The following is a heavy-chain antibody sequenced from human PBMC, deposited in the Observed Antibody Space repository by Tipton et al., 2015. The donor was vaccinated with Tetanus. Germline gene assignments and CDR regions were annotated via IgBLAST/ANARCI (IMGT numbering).Heavy chain of an antibody. J-gene: IGHJ4*02. D-gene: IGHD4-17*01. CDR3: ARELDYAGQVVCSFVF. CDR2: TYYRSKWYN. CDR1: GDSVDTNRAA. Sequence: GLVKPSQTLSLTCVISGDSVDTNRAAWNWIRQSPSRGLEWLGRTYYRSKWYNDYAESLKSRIVINPDTSKNQFSLQLNSVTPEDTAVYYCARELDYAGQVVCSFVFWGQGTLVTVSS. V-gene: IGHV6-1*01.